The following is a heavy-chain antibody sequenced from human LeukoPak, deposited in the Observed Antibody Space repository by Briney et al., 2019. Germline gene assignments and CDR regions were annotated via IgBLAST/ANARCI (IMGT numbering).Heavy chain of an antibody. Sequence: PSETLSLTCTVSGGSISSYYWSWIRQPPGKGLEWIGYIYYSGSTNYNPSLKSRVTISVDTSKNQFSLKLSSVTAADTAVYYCARGGSRPLFDYWGQGTLVTVSS. J-gene: IGHJ4*02. V-gene: IGHV4-59*01. CDR3: ARGGSRPLFDY. CDR1: GGSISSYY. D-gene: IGHD3-10*01. CDR2: IYYSGST.